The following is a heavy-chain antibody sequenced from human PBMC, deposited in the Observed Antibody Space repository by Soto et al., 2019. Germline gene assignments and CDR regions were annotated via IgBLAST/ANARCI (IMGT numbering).Heavy chain of an antibody. D-gene: IGHD2-2*01. CDR2: IYHSGST. CDR3: ARLHGYCISSSCHGHYAMDV. V-gene: IGHV4-30-2*01. CDR1: SGSISSGGSS. J-gene: IGHJ6*02. Sequence: PSQTLSVTCAVSSGSISSGGSSWSWIRQTPRKGLERIGYIYHSGSTYYNPSLKSRVTISLDRSKNQFSLKLSSVTAADTAVYYCARLHGYCISSSCHGHYAMDVWGQGTTVTVSS.